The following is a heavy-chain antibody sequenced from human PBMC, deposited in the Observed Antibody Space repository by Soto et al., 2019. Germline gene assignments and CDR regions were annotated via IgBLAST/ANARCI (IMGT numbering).Heavy chain of an antibody. D-gene: IGHD2-21*02. CDR2: ISAYNGNT. Sequence: ASVKVSCKASGYTFTSYGISWVRQAPGQGLEWMGWISAYNGNTNYAQKLQGRVTMTTDTSTSTAYMELRSLRSDDTAVYYCARDTYCGGDCYSPFDYWGQGTRVTVSS. J-gene: IGHJ4*02. V-gene: IGHV1-18*04. CDR3: ARDTYCGGDCYSPFDY. CDR1: GYTFTSYG.